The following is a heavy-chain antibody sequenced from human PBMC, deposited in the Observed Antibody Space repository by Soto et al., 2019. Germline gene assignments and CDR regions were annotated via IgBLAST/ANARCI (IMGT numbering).Heavy chain of an antibody. J-gene: IGHJ6*03. D-gene: IGHD1-1*01. CDR2: MNPNSGNT. V-gene: IGHV1-8*01. Sequence: ASVKVSCKASGYTFTSYDINWVRQATGQGLEWMGWMNPNSGNTGYAQKFQGRVTMTRNTSISTAYMELSSLRSEDTAVYYCARGKLEPHNYYYYYYMDVWGKGTTVTVSS. CDR3: ARGKLEPHNYYYYYYMDV. CDR1: GYTFTSYD.